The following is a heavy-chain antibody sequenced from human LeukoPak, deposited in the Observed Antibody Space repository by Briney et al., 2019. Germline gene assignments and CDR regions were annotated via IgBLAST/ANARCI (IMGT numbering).Heavy chain of an antibody. J-gene: IGHJ3*02. CDR1: GGSISSGGYY. V-gene: IGHV4-31*03. D-gene: IGHD1-26*01. CDR3: ARMGPYGSTGAFDI. Sequence: PSETLSLTCTVSGGSISSGGYYWSWIRQHPGKGLEWIGYIYYSGSVNHNPSLKSRVTMSVDTSKNQFSLKLSSVTALDTAVYYCARMGPYGSTGAFDIWGQGTMVTVSS. CDR2: IYYSGSV.